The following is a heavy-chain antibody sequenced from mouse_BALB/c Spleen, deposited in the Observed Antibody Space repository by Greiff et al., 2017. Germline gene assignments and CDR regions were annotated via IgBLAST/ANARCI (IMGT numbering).Heavy chain of an antibody. D-gene: IGHD2-3*01. CDR1: GYTFTSYY. V-gene: IGHV1S81*02. CDR2: INPSNGGT. Sequence: QVQLKQPGAELVKPGASVKLSCKASGYTFTSYYMYWVKQRPGQGLEWIGGINPSNGGTNFNEKFKSKATLTVDKSSSTAYMQLSSLTSEDSAVYYCTRWLLRYWYFDVWGAGTTVTVSS. CDR3: TRWLLRYWYFDV. J-gene: IGHJ1*01.